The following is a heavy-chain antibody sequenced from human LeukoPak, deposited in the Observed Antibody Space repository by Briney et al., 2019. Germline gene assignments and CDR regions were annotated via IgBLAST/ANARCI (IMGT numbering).Heavy chain of an antibody. D-gene: IGHD2-15*01. CDR1: GGSISSYY. CDR2: IYYSGST. J-gene: IGHJ4*02. Sequence: SETLSLTCTVSGGSISSYYWSWIRQPPGKGLEWIGYIYYSGSTNYNPSLKSRVTISVDTSKNQFSLKLSSVTAADTAVYYRARAGGGRLDYWGRGTLVTVSS. CDR3: ARAGGGRLDY. V-gene: IGHV4-59*01.